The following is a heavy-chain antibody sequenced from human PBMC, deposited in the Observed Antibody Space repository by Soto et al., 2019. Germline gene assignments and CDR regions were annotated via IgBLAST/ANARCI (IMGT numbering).Heavy chain of an antibody. J-gene: IGHJ5*02. V-gene: IGHV4-4*02. CDR3: ARYYMARGVMRWFDP. CDR1: GGSISNSNW. CDR2: IYHSGST. D-gene: IGHD3-10*01. Sequence: QVQLQESGPGLVKPSGTLSLTCAVSGGSISNSNWWSWVRQPPGKGLEWVGEIYHSGSTNYNPSIKRRVTISVDKSNNQCFLTLSSVTAEDTAVYYCARYYMARGVMRWFDPWGQGTLVTVSS.